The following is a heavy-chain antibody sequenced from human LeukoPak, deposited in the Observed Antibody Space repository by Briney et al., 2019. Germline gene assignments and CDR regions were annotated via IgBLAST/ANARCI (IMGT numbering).Heavy chain of an antibody. V-gene: IGHV1-8*03. CDR3: ARGGGVVGATTGVPPDY. CDR2: MNPNSGNT. CDR1: GYTFTSYD. D-gene: IGHD1-26*01. Sequence: ASVKVSCKASGYTFTSYDINWVRQATGQGLEWMGWMNPNSGNTGYAQKFQGRVTITRDTSASTAYMELSSLRSEDMAVYYCARGGGVVGATTGVPPDYWGQGTLVTVSS. J-gene: IGHJ4*02.